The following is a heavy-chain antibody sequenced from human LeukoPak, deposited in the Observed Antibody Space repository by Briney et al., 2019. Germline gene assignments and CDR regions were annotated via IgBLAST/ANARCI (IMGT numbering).Heavy chain of an antibody. Sequence: ASVKVSCKVSGHTLTELSMHWVRQAPGKGLEWMGGFDPEDGETIYAQKFQGRVTMTEDTSTDTAYMELSSLRSEDTAVYYCATRSYYARGVYFDYWGQGTLVTVSS. V-gene: IGHV1-24*01. CDR3: ATRSYYARGVYFDY. D-gene: IGHD3-10*01. J-gene: IGHJ4*02. CDR1: GHTLTELS. CDR2: FDPEDGET.